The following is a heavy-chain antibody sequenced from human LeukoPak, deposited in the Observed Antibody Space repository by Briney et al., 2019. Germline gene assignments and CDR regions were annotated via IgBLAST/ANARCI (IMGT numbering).Heavy chain of an antibody. J-gene: IGHJ3*02. CDR2: IYHSGST. V-gene: IGHV4-59*02. D-gene: IGHD5-24*01. CDR1: GFIVSNNY. Sequence: GSLRLSCAATGFIVSNNYMNWIRQPPGKGLEWIGYIYHSGSTNYNPSLKSRVTISLDTSKNQFSLKLTSVTAADTAIYYCARVGGMTTINNAAFDIWGQGTMVTVSS. CDR3: ARVGGMTTINNAAFDI.